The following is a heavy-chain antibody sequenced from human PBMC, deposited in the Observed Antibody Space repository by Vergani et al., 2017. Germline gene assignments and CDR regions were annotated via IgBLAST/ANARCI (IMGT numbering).Heavy chain of an antibody. Sequence: QVKLQESGPGLLKPSQTLSLTCTVSGESIRSGSHYWSWIRQPAGKGPEWIGHIHTGGSTDLNPSFKSRVSISVDTSKSQFSLKLSSVTAADTAVYYCARGRGGYYYYMDVWGKGTTVTVSS. CDR1: GESIRSGSHY. CDR2: IHTGGST. V-gene: IGHV4-61*02. CDR3: ARGRGGYYYYMDV. J-gene: IGHJ6*03. D-gene: IGHD3-16*01.